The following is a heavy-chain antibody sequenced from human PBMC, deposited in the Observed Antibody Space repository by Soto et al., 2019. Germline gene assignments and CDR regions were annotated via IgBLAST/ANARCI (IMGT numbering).Heavy chain of an antibody. J-gene: IGHJ6*02. Sequence: GGSLRLSCAASGFTVSSNYMSWVRQAPGTGLEWVSVIYSGGSTYYADSVKGRFTISRDNSKNTLYLQMNSLRAEETAVYYCASQGIADNYYYYYGMDVWGQGTTVTVSS. D-gene: IGHD6-13*01. CDR2: IYSGGST. CDR3: ASQGIADNYYYYYGMDV. CDR1: GFTVSSNY. V-gene: IGHV3-53*01.